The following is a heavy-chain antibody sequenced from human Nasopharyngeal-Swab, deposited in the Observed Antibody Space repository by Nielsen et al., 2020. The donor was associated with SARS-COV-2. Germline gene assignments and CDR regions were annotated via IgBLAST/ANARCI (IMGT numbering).Heavy chain of an antibody. CDR1: GGSISSGGYY. V-gene: IGHV4-61*08. D-gene: IGHD5-24*01. J-gene: IGHJ2*01. Sequence: SETLSLTCTVSGGSISSGGYYWSWIRQHPGKGLEWIGYIYYSGSTHYNPSLKSRVTISVDTSKNQFSLKLSSVTAADTAVYYCARDPRGWLQLPHWYFDLWGRGTLVTVSS. CDR3: ARDPRGWLQLPHWYFDL. CDR2: IYYSGST.